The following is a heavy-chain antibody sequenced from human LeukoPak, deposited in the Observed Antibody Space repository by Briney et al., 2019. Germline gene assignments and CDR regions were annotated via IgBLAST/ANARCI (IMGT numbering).Heavy chain of an antibody. CDR2: IIPIFGTA. CDR3: ASQTTVTTTAIFSDY. V-gene: IGHV1-69*01. Sequence: SVKVSCKASGGTFSSYAISWVRQAPGQGLEWMGGIIPIFGTANYARKFQGRVTITADESTSTAYMELSSLRSEDTAVYYCASQTTVTTTAIFSDYWGQGTLVTVSS. CDR1: GGTFSSYA. J-gene: IGHJ4*02. D-gene: IGHD4-17*01.